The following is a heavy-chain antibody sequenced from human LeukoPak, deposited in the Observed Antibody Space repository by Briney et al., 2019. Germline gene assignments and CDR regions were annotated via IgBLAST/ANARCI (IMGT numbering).Heavy chain of an antibody. D-gene: IGHD3-10*01. V-gene: IGHV3-21*01. Sequence: GGSLRLSCATSGFTFSNHDMNWVRQAPGKGLEWVSSIAGSSNSIDFADSVKGRFAISRDNAKNSLFLQMDSLRVEDTAVYYCVREGSGSTHYMDVWGKGTTVIVSS. CDR3: VREGSGSTHYMDV. CDR1: GFTFSNHD. CDR2: IAGSSNSI. J-gene: IGHJ6*03.